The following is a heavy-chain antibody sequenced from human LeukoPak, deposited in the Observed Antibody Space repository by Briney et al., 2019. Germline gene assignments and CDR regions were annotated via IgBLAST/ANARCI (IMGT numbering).Heavy chain of an antibody. Sequence: PGRSLRLSCAASGFTFSSYSMQWVRQTPGKGLGWVGIMSNSGENTFYGEAVKGRFTISRDNSQNTLYLQMNSLRAEDTAVYYCASRAGAYSHPYDYWGQGTLVTVSS. CDR2: MSNSGENT. CDR3: ASRAGAYSHPYDY. J-gene: IGHJ4*02. CDR1: GFTFSSYS. V-gene: IGHV3-33*05. D-gene: IGHD4/OR15-4a*01.